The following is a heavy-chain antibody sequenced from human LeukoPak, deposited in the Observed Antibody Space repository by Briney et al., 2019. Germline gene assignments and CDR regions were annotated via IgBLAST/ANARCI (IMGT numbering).Heavy chain of an antibody. CDR2: ININNGNT. D-gene: IGHD5-18*01. V-gene: IGHV1-8*01. CDR3: ARALPHRRLMDTTMEQHWFDP. CDR1: GYTFTSYG. Sequence: ASVKVSCKASGYTFTSYGINWVRQAPGQGLEWMGWININNGNTNYAQKFQGRVTMTRNTSISTVYMELSSLRSEDTAVYYCARALPHRRLMDTTMEQHWFDPWGQGTLVTVPS. J-gene: IGHJ5*02.